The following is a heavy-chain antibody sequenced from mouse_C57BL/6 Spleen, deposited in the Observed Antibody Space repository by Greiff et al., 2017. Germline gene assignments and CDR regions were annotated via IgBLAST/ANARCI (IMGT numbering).Heavy chain of an antibody. D-gene: IGHD2-3*01. CDR3: ARSEGDGYYVDY. Sequence: QVQLKASGPELVKPGASVKISCKASGYAFSSSWMNWVKQRPGKGLEWIGRIYPGDGDTNYNGKFKGKATLTADKSSSTAYMQLSSLTSEDSAVYFCARSEGDGYYVDYWGQGTSVTVSS. CDR2: IYPGDGDT. CDR1: GYAFSSSW. V-gene: IGHV1-82*01. J-gene: IGHJ4*01.